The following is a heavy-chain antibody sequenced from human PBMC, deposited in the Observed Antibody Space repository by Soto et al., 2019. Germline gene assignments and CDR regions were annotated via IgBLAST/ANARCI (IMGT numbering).Heavy chain of an antibody. CDR1: GFTFSSYG. V-gene: IGHV3-30*18. D-gene: IGHD3-10*02. Sequence: QVQLVESGGGVVQPGRSLRLSCAASGFTFSSYGMHWVRQAPGKGLEWVAVISYDGSNKYYADSVKGRFTISRDNSKNPLYLQMNSLRAEDTAVYYCAKGTGTYVGGYFDLWGRGTLVTVSS. CDR3: AKGTGTYVGGYFDL. CDR2: ISYDGSNK. J-gene: IGHJ2*01.